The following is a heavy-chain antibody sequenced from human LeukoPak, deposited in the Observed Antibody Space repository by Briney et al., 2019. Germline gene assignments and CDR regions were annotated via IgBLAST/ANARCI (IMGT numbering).Heavy chain of an antibody. Sequence: SQTLSLTCAISGDSVSSNSAAWNWIRQPPSRGLEWLGRTYYRSKWYNDYAVSVKSRITINPATTKNQFTLQLNSVTPEDTAVYYCVRETGYFDLWGRGTLVTVSS. CDR1: GDSVSSNSAA. V-gene: IGHV6-1*01. CDR2: TYYRSKWYN. J-gene: IGHJ2*01. CDR3: VRETGYFDL. D-gene: IGHD1-14*01.